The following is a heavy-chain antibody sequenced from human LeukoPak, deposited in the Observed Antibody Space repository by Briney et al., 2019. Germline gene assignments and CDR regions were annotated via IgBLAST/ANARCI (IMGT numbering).Heavy chain of an antibody. CDR1: GFTFSSYG. J-gene: IGHJ3*02. CDR3: ARGGYCSSSICYSLNAFDI. Sequence: QPGGSLRLSCAASGFTFSSYGMNWVRQAPGKGLEWVSYISSSGSTIYYADSVKGRFTISRDNAKNSLYLQMNSLRAEDTAVYYCARGGYCSSSICYSLNAFDIWGQGTMFIVSS. D-gene: IGHD2-2*01. V-gene: IGHV3-48*03. CDR2: ISSSGSTI.